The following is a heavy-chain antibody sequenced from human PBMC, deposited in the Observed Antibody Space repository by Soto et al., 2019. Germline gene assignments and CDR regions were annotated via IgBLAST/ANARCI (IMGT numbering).Heavy chain of an antibody. Sequence: QIQLVQSGGEVKKPGASVKVSCKASGYTFRSYGISWVRQAPGQGLEWVGWISAYNGDTHYAPKFQDRITLTTKTSTDTAYRELRSLRLDDTAVYYCVRDWSRYYDNSGLIWFYCGKVSMVTVSS. D-gene: IGHD3-22*01. CDR1: GYTFRSYG. CDR3: VRDWSRYYDNSGLIWFY. CDR2: ISAYNGDT. J-gene: IGHJ4*02. V-gene: IGHV1-18*04.